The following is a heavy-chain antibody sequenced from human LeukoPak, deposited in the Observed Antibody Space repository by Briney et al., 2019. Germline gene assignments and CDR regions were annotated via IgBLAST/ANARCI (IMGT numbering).Heavy chain of an antibody. CDR2: IYPGDSDT. Sequence: GESLKISCKGSGYSFTSYWIGWMRQMPGKGLGWMGIIYPGDSDTRYSPSFQGQVTISADKSISTAYLQWSSLKASDTAMYYCARHVWRVVVVPAAFYGMDVWGQGTTVTVSS. V-gene: IGHV5-51*01. CDR1: GYSFTSYW. CDR3: ARHVWRVVVVPAAFYGMDV. D-gene: IGHD2-2*01. J-gene: IGHJ6*02.